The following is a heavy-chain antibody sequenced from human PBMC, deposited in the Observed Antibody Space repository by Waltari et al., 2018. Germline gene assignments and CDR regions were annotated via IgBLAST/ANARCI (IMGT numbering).Heavy chain of an antibody. CDR2: IYHSGST. D-gene: IGHD1-26*01. V-gene: IGHV4-38-2*01. CDR3: ASIVGAAPFDY. Sequence: QVQLQESGPGLVKPSETLSLTCAVSGYSISSGYYWGWIRQPPGKGLEWIGSIYHSGSTYDNPSLKSRVTISVDTSKNQFSLKLSSVTAADTAVYYCASIVGAAPFDYWGQGTLVTVSS. CDR1: GYSISSGYY. J-gene: IGHJ4*02.